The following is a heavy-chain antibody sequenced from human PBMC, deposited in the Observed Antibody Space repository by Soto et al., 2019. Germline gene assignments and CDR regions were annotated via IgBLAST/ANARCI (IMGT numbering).Heavy chain of an antibody. CDR1: GCSFTSYW. V-gene: IGHV5-10-1*01. J-gene: IGHJ4*02. CDR3: ARQARWQQLNCFDY. Sequence: GESLKIFCKGSGCSFTSYWISGVRQMPGKGLEWMGRIDPSDSYTNYSPSFQGHVTISADKSISTAYLQWSSLKASDTAMYYCARQARWQQLNCFDYWGQGTLVS. D-gene: IGHD6-13*01. CDR2: IDPSDSYT.